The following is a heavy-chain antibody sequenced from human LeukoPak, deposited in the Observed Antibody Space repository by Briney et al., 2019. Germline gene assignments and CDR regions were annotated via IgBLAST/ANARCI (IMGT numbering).Heavy chain of an antibody. CDR1: GFTFSSYW. J-gene: IGHJ4*02. D-gene: IGHD3-3*01. CDR2: INSDGSST. V-gene: IGHV3-74*01. Sequence: ESGGSLRLSCAASGFTFSSYWMHWVRQAPGKGLVWVSRINSDGSSTTYADSVKGRFTISRDNAKNTLYLQMNSLRAEDTAVYYCAKDSTRSGYYTGRLGYWGQGTLVTVSS. CDR3: AKDSTRSGYYTGRLGY.